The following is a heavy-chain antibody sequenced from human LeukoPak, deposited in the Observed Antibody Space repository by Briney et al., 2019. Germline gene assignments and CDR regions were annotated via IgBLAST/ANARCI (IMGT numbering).Heavy chain of an antibody. Sequence: PGGSLRLSCAASGFTFNRYWMHWVRRAPGKGLVWVSRINSDGGATDYADSVKGRFTISRDNAKNTVDLQMNGLRDEDTAVYYCARDRGYNYAPLDNWGQGALVTVSS. CDR1: GFTFNRYW. CDR2: INSDGGAT. J-gene: IGHJ4*02. V-gene: IGHV3-74*01. CDR3: ARDRGYNYAPLDN. D-gene: IGHD5-18*01.